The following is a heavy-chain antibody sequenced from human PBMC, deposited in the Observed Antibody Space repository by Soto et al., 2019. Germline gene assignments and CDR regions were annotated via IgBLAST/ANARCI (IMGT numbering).Heavy chain of an antibody. CDR2: ISPHSGGP. V-gene: IGHV1-2*02. CDR1: GYTFTGYY. D-gene: IGHD7-27*01. CDR3: AREDQTGANYSLVY. Sequence: GASVKVSCKASGYTFTGYYIHWVRQAPGQGLEWMGSISPHSGGPNYARRFQGRVTMTRDTSMTTVYMERSGLTSDDTAVYYCAREDQTGANYSLVYWGQGTLVTVSS. J-gene: IGHJ4*02.